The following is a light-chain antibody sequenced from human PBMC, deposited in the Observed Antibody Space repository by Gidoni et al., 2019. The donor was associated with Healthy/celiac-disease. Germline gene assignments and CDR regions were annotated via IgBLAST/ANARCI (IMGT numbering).Light chain of an antibody. V-gene: IGKV4-1*01. CDR2: WAS. CDR1: QSVLYSSNNKNY. J-gene: IGKJ4*01. Sequence: DSVMTQSPDSLAVSRGERATINCKSSQSVLYSSNNKNYLAWYQQKPGQPPKLLIYWASTRESGVPDRFSGSGSGTDFTLTISSLQAEDVAVYYCQQYYSTPPLTFGGGTKVEIK. CDR3: QQYYSTPPLT.